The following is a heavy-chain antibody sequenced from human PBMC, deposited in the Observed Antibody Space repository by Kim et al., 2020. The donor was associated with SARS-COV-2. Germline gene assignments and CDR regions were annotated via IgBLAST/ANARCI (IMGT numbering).Heavy chain of an antibody. V-gene: IGHV3-7*03. D-gene: IGHD6-13*01. CDR3: ARTIGAAEAF. J-gene: IGHJ4*02. Sequence: FYVDFVKGRFTISRDNARNSLYLQMNSLRAEDTAGYYCARTIGAAEAFWGQGNLVTVSS.